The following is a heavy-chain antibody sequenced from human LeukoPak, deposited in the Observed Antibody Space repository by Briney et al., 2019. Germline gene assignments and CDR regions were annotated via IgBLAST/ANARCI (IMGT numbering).Heavy chain of an antibody. CDR1: GGTFSSYA. Sequence: SVKVSCKASGGTFSSYAISWVRQAPGQGLEWMGGIIPIFGTANYAQKFQGRVTITTDESTSTAYMELSSLRSEDTAVYYCARALGYCSGGSCYWFDPWGQGTLVTVSS. V-gene: IGHV1-69*05. CDR3: ARALGYCSGGSCYWFDP. D-gene: IGHD2-15*01. CDR2: IIPIFGTA. J-gene: IGHJ5*02.